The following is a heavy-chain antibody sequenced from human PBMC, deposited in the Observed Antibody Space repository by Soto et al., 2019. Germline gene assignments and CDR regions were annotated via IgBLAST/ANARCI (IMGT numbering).Heavy chain of an antibody. CDR1: GFTFSNYA. CDR3: AKRPASIITFDY. V-gene: IGHV3-23*01. CDR2: ISGNGGST. D-gene: IGHD2-2*01. J-gene: IGHJ4*02. Sequence: GGSLRLSCAASGFTFSNYAMSWVRQAPGKGLEWVSTISGNGGSTYYADSVKGRFTISRDNSKNMLFLQINSLRDDDSAVYYCAKRPASIITFDYWGKGTRVTVCS.